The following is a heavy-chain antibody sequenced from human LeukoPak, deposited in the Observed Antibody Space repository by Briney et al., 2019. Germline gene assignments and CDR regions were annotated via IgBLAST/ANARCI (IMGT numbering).Heavy chain of an antibody. V-gene: IGHV1-2*06. Sequence: ASVKVSCKASGYTFTGYYMNWVRQAPGQGLEWMGRINPNSGGTNYAQKFQGRVTMTRDTSISTAYMELSRLRSDDTAVYYCARGGGDGCNYEYNWFDPWGQGTLVTVSS. D-gene: IGHD5-24*01. CDR3: ARGGGDGCNYEYNWFDP. J-gene: IGHJ5*02. CDR1: GYTFTGYY. CDR2: INPNSGGT.